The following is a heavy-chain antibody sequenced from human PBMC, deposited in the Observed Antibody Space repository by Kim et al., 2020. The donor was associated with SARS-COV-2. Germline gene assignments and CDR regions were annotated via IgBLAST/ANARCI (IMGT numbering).Heavy chain of an antibody. Sequence: GSLRLSCAASGFTFSSYEMNWVRQAPGKGLEWVSYISSSGSTIYYADSVKGQFTISRDNAKNSLYLQMNSLRAEDTAVYYCARDGRPPEITIFGVVPTGWFDPWGQGTLVTVSS. CDR1: GFTFSSYE. J-gene: IGHJ5*02. CDR3: ARDGRPPEITIFGVVPTGWFDP. CDR2: ISSSGSTI. D-gene: IGHD3-3*01. V-gene: IGHV3-48*03.